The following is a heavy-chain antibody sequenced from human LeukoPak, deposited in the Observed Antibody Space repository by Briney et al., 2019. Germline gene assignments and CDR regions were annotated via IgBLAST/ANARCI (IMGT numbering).Heavy chain of an antibody. J-gene: IGHJ5*02. V-gene: IGHV3-66*02. Sequence: GGSLRLSCAASGFIVNSYALSWVRQAPGKGLAWVSLIYSDGVTQYADSVKGRFTISRDNSKNTLYLQMNSLRDEDTAVYFCARDRAEGKTWVEFDPWGQGTLVTVSS. CDR1: GFIVNSYA. CDR2: IYSDGVT. CDR3: ARDRAEGKTWVEFDP.